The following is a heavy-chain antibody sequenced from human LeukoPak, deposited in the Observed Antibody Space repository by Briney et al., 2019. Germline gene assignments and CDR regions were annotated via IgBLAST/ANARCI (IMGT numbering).Heavy chain of an antibody. CDR1: GYTFTSYG. Sequence: ASVTVSCEASGYTFTSYGISWVRQAPGQGLEWMGWISAYNGNTNYAQKLQGRVTMTTDTSTSTAYMELRSLRSDDTAVYYCARAGPRDPVYDYVWGSYRSYYFDYWGQGTLVTVSS. V-gene: IGHV1-18*01. D-gene: IGHD3-16*02. J-gene: IGHJ4*02. CDR2: ISAYNGNT. CDR3: ARAGPRDPVYDYVWGSYRSYYFDY.